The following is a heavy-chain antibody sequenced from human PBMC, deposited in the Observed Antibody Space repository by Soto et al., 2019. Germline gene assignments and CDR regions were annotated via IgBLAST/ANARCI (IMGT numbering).Heavy chain of an antibody. CDR1: GFTFSSYS. CDR2: ISSSSSYI. D-gene: IGHD2-2*01. Sequence: GGSLRLSCAASGFTFSSYSMNWVRQAPGKGLEWVSSISSSSSYIYYADSVKGRFTISRDNAKNSLYLQMNSLRAEDTAVYYCARGSLGYCSSTSCNWFDPWGQGTLVTVSS. CDR3: ARGSLGYCSSTSCNWFDP. V-gene: IGHV3-21*01. J-gene: IGHJ5*02.